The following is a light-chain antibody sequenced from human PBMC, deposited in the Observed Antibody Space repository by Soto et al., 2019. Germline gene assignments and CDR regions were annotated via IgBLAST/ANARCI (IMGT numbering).Light chain of an antibody. CDR2: GAS. V-gene: IGKV3-15*01. CDR3: QQYSDWPPLT. J-gene: IGKJ4*01. Sequence: EIVMTQSPATLSVSPGERVTLSCRASQSVSPNLAWYQQKPGQAPRLLIYGASTRATGIPARFSGSGSGTEFTLSISSLQSEDFAVYYCQQYSDWPPLTFGGGTKVEIK. CDR1: QSVSPN.